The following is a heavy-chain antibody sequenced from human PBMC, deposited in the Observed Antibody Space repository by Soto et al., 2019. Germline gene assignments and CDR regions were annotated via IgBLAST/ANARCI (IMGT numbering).Heavy chain of an antibody. CDR3: ARVTMVIRDSDHFGVDV. D-gene: IGHD4-17*01. Sequence: SETLSLTCLVSGFPISSPYSWGWIRQPPGKGLEWIGSISHTGTTSYSPSLTSRVSISVDTSKNQVSLKLTSVTAADTAVYFCARVTMVIRDSDHFGVDVWGHGTTVTVFS. CDR1: GFPISSPYS. CDR2: ISHTGTT. V-gene: IGHV4-38-2*02. J-gene: IGHJ6*02.